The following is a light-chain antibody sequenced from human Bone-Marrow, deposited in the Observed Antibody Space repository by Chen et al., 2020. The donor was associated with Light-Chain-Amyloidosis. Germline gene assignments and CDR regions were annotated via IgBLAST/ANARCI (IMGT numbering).Light chain of an antibody. CDR3: QQYGTSPIT. J-gene: IGKJ4*01. CDR2: GSS. Sequence: EIVLTQSPGTLSLSPGEGANLSCRASQTISSNYLTWYQQKFGQAHRLLIYGSSSRATGIPDRFTGSGSGTDFTLTINRLEPEDFAMYYCQQYGTSPITFGGGTKVEIK. V-gene: IGKV3-20*01. CDR1: QTISSNY.